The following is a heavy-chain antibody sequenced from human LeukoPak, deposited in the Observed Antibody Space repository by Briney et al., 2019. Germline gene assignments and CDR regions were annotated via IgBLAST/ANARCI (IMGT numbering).Heavy chain of an antibody. J-gene: IGHJ5*02. Sequence: GGSLRLSCAASRFTFNSYAMSWVRQAPGKGLEWVSVIGGSNGITFYVGSVKGRFTISRDNAKNSLYLQMNSLRAEDTAVYYCAARPPDYYGSGSYSCGQGTLVTVSS. CDR3: AARPPDYYGSGSYS. CDR1: RFTFNSYA. CDR2: IGGSNGIT. D-gene: IGHD3-10*01. V-gene: IGHV3-23*01.